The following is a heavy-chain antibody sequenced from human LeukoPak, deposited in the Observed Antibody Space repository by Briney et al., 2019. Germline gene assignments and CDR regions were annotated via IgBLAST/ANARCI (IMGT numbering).Heavy chain of an antibody. J-gene: IGHJ4*02. V-gene: IGHV4-34*01. CDR1: GGSFSGYY. D-gene: IGHD5-18*01. Sequence: EASETLSLTCAVYGGSFSGYYWSWIRQPPGKGLEWIGEVNHSGSTNYNPSLKSRVTISVDTSKNQFSLKLSSVTAADTAVYYCASRGNNTAMVASYFDYWGQGTLVTVSS. CDR2: VNHSGST. CDR3: ASRGNNTAMVASYFDY.